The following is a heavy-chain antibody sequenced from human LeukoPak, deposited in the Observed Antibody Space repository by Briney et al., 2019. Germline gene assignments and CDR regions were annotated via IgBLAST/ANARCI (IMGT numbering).Heavy chain of an antibody. CDR2: INPSGGST. V-gene: IGHV1-46*01. J-gene: IGHJ4*02. CDR1: GFTFSSYA. D-gene: IGHD3-22*01. CDR3: ARDGGRITMIVVDPMFNFDY. Sequence: KTGGSLRLSCAASGFTFSSYAMHWVRQAPGQGLEWMGIINPSGGSTSYAQKFQGRVTMTRDTSTSTVYMELSSLRSEDTAVYYCARDGGRITMIVVDPMFNFDYWGQGTLVTVSS.